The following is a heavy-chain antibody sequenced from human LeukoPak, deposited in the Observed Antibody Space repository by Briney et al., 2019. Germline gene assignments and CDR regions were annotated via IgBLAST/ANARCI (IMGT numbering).Heavy chain of an antibody. CDR1: GFTFSSYS. CDR3: AREYYGSGSYFDY. J-gene: IGHJ4*02. V-gene: IGHV3-21*01. CDR2: ISSSSSYI. D-gene: IGHD3-10*01. Sequence: GGSLRLSCAASGFTFSSYSMNWVRQAPGKGLEWVSSISSSSSYIYYADSVKGRFTISRDNAKNSLYLQMNSLRAEDTAVYYCAREYYGSGSYFDYRGQGTLVTVSS.